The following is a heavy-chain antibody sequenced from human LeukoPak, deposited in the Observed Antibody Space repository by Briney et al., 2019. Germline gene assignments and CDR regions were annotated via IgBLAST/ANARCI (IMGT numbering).Heavy chain of an antibody. CDR1: GYTFSDYA. J-gene: IGHJ4*02. Sequence: ASVKVSCKTSGYTFSDYAVQWVRQAPGQGLDLMGWSNAGNGKRRYSQKFQDRVTISRDTSATTAYLDLSSLKSEDTAVYYCARARWTSTVTTYYLDFWGQGTLVTVSS. D-gene: IGHD4-17*01. CDR2: SNAGNGKR. V-gene: IGHV1-3*01. CDR3: ARARWTSTVTTYYLDF.